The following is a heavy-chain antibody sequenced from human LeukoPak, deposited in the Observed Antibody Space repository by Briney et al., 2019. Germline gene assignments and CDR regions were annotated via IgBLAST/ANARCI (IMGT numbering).Heavy chain of an antibody. V-gene: IGHV3-30-3*01. J-gene: IGHJ5*02. Sequence: PGGSLRLSCAASGFTFSSYAMHWVRQAPGKGLEWVAVISYDGSNKYYADSVKGRFTISRDNSKNTLYLQMNSLRAEDTAVYYCARSIGSSGYYYGSDNWFDPWGQGTWSPSPQ. CDR1: GFTFSSYA. CDR2: ISYDGSNK. CDR3: ARSIGSSGYYYGSDNWFDP. D-gene: IGHD3-22*01.